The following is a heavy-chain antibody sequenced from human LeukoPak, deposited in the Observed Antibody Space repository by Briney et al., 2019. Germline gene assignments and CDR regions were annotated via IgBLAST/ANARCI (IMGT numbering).Heavy chain of an antibody. CDR2: ISPSGGST. V-gene: IGHV3-23*01. Sequence: GGSLRLSCAASGFTFISYAMSWVRQAPGKGLEWVSAISPSGGSTYYPDSVKGRFTISRDNSKNTLYLQVNSLRAEDTAVYFCAKEPTSRGSGRGYFDLWGRGTLVTVPS. J-gene: IGHJ2*01. CDR3: AKEPTSRGSGRGYFDL. D-gene: IGHD6-19*01. CDR1: GFTFISYA.